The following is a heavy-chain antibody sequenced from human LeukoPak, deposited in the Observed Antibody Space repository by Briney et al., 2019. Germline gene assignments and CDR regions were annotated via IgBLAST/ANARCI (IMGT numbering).Heavy chain of an antibody. Sequence: ASVKVSCKASGYTFTGYYMHWVRQAPGQGLEWMGWINPSSGGTNYAQKFQGRVTMTRDTSISTAYMELNRLRSDDTAVYYCARDRDYGSGIFDYWGQGTLVTVSS. J-gene: IGHJ4*02. CDR3: ARDRDYGSGIFDY. CDR1: GYTFTGYY. V-gene: IGHV1-2*02. D-gene: IGHD3-10*01. CDR2: INPSSGGT.